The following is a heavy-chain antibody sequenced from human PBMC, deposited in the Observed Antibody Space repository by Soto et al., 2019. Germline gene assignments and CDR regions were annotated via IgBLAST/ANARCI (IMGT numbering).Heavy chain of an antibody. Sequence: KSSETLSLTCTVSGGSISSYYWSWIRQPPGKGLEWIGYIYYNVNTNYNPSLKSRVTISIDTSKNQFSLKLSSLTAADTAVFYCASHSYKYDRRKYYYTLDYFDYWGQGALVTVSS. CDR1: GGSISSYY. CDR3: ASHSYKYDRRKYYYTLDYFDY. J-gene: IGHJ4*02. D-gene: IGHD3-22*01. CDR2: IYYNVNT. V-gene: IGHV4-59*08.